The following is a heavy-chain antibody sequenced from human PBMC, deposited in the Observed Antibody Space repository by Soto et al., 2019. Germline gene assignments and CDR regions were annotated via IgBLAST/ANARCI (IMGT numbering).Heavy chain of an antibody. CDR3: ARVEQWLSGRFDP. CDR2: MNSAGSST. J-gene: IGHJ5*02. CDR1: GFTFSSYW. V-gene: IGHV3-74*01. Sequence: EVQLVESGGGLVQPGGSLRLSCAASGFTFSSYWMHWVRQAPGKGLVWFSRMNSAGSSTSYADSVKGRVTISRDNAKNTLYLQMNSLRAEDTAVYYCARVEQWLSGRFDPWGQGTLVTVSS. D-gene: IGHD6-19*01.